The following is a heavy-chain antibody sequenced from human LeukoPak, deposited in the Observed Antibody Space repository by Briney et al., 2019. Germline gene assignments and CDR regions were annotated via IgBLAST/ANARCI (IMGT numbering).Heavy chain of an antibody. CDR2: FDPEDGET. D-gene: IGHD3-16*02. CDR1: GYTLTELS. CDR3: ATIIMITFGGVIAPDY. Sequence: ASVTVSCKVSGYTLTELSMHWVRQAPGKGLEWMGGFDPEDGETIYAQKFQGRVTITEDTSTDTAYMELSSLRSEDTAVYYCATIIMITFGGVIAPDYWGQGTLVTVSS. J-gene: IGHJ4*02. V-gene: IGHV1-24*01.